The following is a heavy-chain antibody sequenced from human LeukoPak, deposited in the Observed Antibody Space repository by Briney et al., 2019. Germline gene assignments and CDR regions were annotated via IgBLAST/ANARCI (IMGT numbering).Heavy chain of an antibody. J-gene: IGHJ4*02. CDR1: GFTFSSYA. Sequence: PGGSLRLSCAASGFTFSSYAMSWVRQAPGKGLEWVSAISGSGGSTYYADSVKGRFTISRDNSKNTLYLQMNSLRAEDTAVYHCAKEEGYDYDSSAYWDYWGQGTLVTVSS. D-gene: IGHD3-22*01. V-gene: IGHV3-23*01. CDR3: AKEEGYDYDSSAYWDY. CDR2: ISGSGGST.